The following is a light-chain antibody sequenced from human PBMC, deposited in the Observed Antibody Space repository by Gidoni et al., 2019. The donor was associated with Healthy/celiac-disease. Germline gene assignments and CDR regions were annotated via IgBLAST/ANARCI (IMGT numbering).Light chain of an antibody. CDR2: GDS. Sequence: SYELTQPLSVSMALGQTARITCGGNNIGSKNVPWYQQKPGQSPVLVIHGDSNRPSGIPERFSGSNSGNMATLTISRAQAGDEADYYCQVWDSSTAVFGTGTKVTVL. V-gene: IGLV3-9*01. J-gene: IGLJ1*01. CDR3: QVWDSSTAV. CDR1: NIGSKN.